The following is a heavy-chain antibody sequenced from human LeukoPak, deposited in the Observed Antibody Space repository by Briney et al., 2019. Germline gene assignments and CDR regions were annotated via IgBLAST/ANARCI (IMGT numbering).Heavy chain of an antibody. CDR3: AKNVVGVLDY. D-gene: IGHD3-10*01. Sequence: GGSLRLPCAASGVTFSSYAMSWVRQAPGKGLEWVSAISGSGGSTYYADSVKGRFTISRDNSKNTLYLQMNSLRAEDTAVYYCAKNVVGVLDYWGQGTLVTVSS. V-gene: IGHV3-23*01. CDR2: ISGSGGST. J-gene: IGHJ4*02. CDR1: GVTFSSYA.